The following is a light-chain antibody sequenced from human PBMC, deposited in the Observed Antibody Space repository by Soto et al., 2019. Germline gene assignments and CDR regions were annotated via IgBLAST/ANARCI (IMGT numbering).Light chain of an antibody. CDR1: QRVNHY. J-gene: IGKJ5*01. Sequence: VLTQSPATLSLSPGDGGTLSCRASQRVNHYLAWYQQRPGRAPRLLIYDTSTRATDIPARFSGSGSETDFTLTISSVEPEASALYYCQQYANLITFGQGTRLELQ. CDR3: QQYANLIT. V-gene: IGKV3-11*01. CDR2: DTS.